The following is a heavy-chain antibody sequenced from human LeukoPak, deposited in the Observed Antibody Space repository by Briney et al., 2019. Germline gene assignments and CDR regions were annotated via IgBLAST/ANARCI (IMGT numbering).Heavy chain of an antibody. J-gene: IGHJ4*02. CDR2: IKKDGSEK. D-gene: IGHD2-15*01. CDR1: GFTFSSYW. CDR3: TTDTWYSAGH. V-gene: IGHV3-7*03. Sequence: GGSLRLSCAASGFTFSSYWMNWARQAPGKGLEWVAIIKKDGSEKYYVDSMKGRFTISRDSAKNSLFLQMNSLRAEDTAIYYCTTDTWYSAGHWGQGTLVAVSS.